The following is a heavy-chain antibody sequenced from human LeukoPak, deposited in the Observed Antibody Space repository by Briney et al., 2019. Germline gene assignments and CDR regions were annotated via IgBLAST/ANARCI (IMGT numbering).Heavy chain of an antibody. Sequence: GGSLRLSCAASGFTFSSYAVSWVRQAPGKGLEWVSATSGSGGSTYYADSVKGRFTISRDNSKNTLYLQMNSLRAEDTAVYYCAKAQVKRVCSSTSCYTFDYWGQGTLVTVSS. V-gene: IGHV3-23*01. D-gene: IGHD2-2*02. J-gene: IGHJ4*02. CDR2: TSGSGGST. CDR1: GFTFSSYA. CDR3: AKAQVKRVCSSTSCYTFDY.